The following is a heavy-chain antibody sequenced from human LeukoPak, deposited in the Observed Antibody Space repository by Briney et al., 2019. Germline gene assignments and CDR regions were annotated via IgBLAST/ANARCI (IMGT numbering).Heavy chain of an antibody. Sequence: PGGSLRLSCTASGFTFSDFSMNWFRQAPGKGLDWVSYSTSSSNTIYYADSVKGRFTISRDNAKNSLYLQMNSLRDEDTAMYYCARDFKYAFDYWGQGTLVAVSS. V-gene: IGHV3-48*02. CDR1: GFTFSDFS. CDR2: STSSSNTI. CDR3: ARDFKYAFDY. D-gene: IGHD2-8*01. J-gene: IGHJ4*02.